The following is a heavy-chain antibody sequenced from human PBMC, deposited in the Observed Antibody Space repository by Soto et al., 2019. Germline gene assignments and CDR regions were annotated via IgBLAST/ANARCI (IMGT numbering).Heavy chain of an antibody. D-gene: IGHD6-19*01. J-gene: IGHJ6*02. CDR3: ARVSPWPSGMDV. CDR2: ISSSSSSI. CDR1: GLTFRTYS. V-gene: IGHV3-48*02. Sequence: EVQLVESGGGLVQPGGSLRLSCAASGLTFRTYSMNWVRQAPGKGLEWVSYISSSSSSIHYADSVKGRFTISRDNAKNSLYLQMNSLRDEDTAVYYFARVSPWPSGMDVWGQGTTVTVSS.